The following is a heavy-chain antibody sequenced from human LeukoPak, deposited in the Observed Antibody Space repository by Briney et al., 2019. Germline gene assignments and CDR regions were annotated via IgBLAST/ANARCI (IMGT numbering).Heavy chain of an antibody. Sequence: SETLSLTCTVSGRSISSYYWSWLRQPPGKGLEWIGFIYYTGSTNYNPSLKSRVTISVDTSKNQFSLKLSSVTAADTAVYYCAKEGVNTEFDYWGQGTLVTVSS. CDR1: GRSISSYY. CDR2: IYYTGST. CDR3: AKEGVNTEFDY. D-gene: IGHD1/OR15-1a*01. J-gene: IGHJ4*02. V-gene: IGHV4-59*13.